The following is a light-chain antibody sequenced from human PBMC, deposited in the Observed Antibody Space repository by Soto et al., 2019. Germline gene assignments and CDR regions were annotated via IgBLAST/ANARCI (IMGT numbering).Light chain of an antibody. J-gene: IGKJ2*01. CDR1: QSISTTY. Sequence: IVLTQSTGTLSLSPGERATLSCRASQSISTTYLAWFQQKPGQAPRLLIYAASSRATGIPDRFSGSGSGTDFTLTIDRREPEDFAVYYCQQYVSSPLVTFGPGTKLESK. CDR3: QQYVSSPLVT. V-gene: IGKV3-20*01. CDR2: AAS.